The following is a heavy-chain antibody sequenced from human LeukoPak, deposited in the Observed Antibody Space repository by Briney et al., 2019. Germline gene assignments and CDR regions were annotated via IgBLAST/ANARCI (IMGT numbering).Heavy chain of an antibody. CDR1: GFTFSDYY. V-gene: IGHV4-34*01. D-gene: IGHD4-11*01. CDR2: INHSGST. Sequence: LRLSCAASGFTFSDYYWSWIRQPPGKGLEWIGEINHSGSTNYNPSLKSRVTISVDTSKNQFSLKLSSVTAADTAVYYCAREVTVTTRYNWFDPWGQGTLVTVSS. CDR3: AREVTVTTRYNWFDP. J-gene: IGHJ5*02.